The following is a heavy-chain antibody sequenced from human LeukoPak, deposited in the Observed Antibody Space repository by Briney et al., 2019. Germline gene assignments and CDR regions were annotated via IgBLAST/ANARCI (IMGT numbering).Heavy chain of an antibody. D-gene: IGHD6-13*01. Sequence: KPSETLSLTCTVSGGSISSYYWSWIRQPPGKGLEWIGYIYYSGSTNYNPSLKSRVTISVDTSKNQFSLKLSSVTAADTAVYYCXXXXXXAAGAQAFDIWGQGTMVTVSS. CDR2: IYYSGST. CDR1: GGSISSYY. V-gene: IGHV4-59*08. J-gene: IGHJ3*02. CDR3: XXXXXXAAGAQAFDI.